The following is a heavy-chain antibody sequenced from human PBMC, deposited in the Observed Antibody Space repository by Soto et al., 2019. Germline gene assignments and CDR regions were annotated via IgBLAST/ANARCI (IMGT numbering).Heavy chain of an antibody. Sequence: QVQLVQSGAEVKKPGASVKVSCKASGYTFTSYGISWVRQAPGQGLEWMGWISAYNGNTNYAQKHKGRVTMTTDTSTSTAYIERRSLRSYDTAVYYCVRVSLWSGPYYYGLDVWGQGTTVTVSS. CDR2: ISAYNGNT. D-gene: IGHD3-3*01. V-gene: IGHV1-18*01. J-gene: IGHJ6*02. CDR1: GYTFTSYG. CDR3: VRVSLWSGPYYYGLDV.